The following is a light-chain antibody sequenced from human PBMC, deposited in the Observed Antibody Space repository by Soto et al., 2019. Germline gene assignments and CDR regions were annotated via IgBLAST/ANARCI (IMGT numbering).Light chain of an antibody. J-gene: IGLJ3*02. V-gene: IGLV2-14*01. CDR3: CSYTSSNTRV. CDR2: EVS. Sequence: QSALTQPASVSGSPGQSITISCTGTSSDVGGYGYVSWYQHHPGKAPKLMIYEVSNRPSGVSNRFSGSKSGNTASLTISGLQAEDEADYYCCSYTSSNTRVFGGGPKLTVL. CDR1: SSDVGGYGY.